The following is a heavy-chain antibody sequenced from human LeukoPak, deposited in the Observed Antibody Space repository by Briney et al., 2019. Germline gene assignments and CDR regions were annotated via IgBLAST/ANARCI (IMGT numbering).Heavy chain of an antibody. J-gene: IGHJ3*02. CDR2: FDPEDGET. V-gene: IGHV1-24*01. CDR1: GYTLTGLS. CDR3: ATTPMRKDAFDI. Sequence: ASVKVSCKVSGYTLTGLSMHWVRQAPGKGLEWMGGFDPEDGETIYAQKFQGRVTMTEDTSTDTAYMELSSLRSEDTAVYYCATTPMRKDAFDIWGQGTMVTVSS. D-gene: IGHD2-15*01.